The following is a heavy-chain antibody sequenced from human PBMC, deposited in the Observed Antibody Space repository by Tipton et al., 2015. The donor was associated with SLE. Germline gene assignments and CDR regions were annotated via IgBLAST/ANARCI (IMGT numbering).Heavy chain of an antibody. CDR3: ARSIVATTDFDY. Sequence: QVQLVQSGAEVKKPGASVKVSCKASGYIFSTSGISWVRQAPGQGLEWMGWINPYNGYTNYAQNLQGRITMSTDTSADTAYMELRSLRSNDTAVYYCARSIVATTDFDYWGQGTLVTVSS. CDR1: GYIFSTSG. J-gene: IGHJ4*02. CDR2: INPYNGYT. D-gene: IGHD5-12*01. V-gene: IGHV1-18*01.